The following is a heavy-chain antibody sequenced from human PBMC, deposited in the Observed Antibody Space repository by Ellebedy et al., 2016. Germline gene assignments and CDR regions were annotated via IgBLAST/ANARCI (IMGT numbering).Heavy chain of an antibody. J-gene: IGHJ6*02. V-gene: IGHV1-69*04. D-gene: IGHD3-10*01. CDR3: ATHRLLWFGEGLYGMDV. CDR1: GGTFSSYA. CDR2: IIPILGIA. Sequence: SVKVSXKASGGTFSSYAISWVRQAPGQGLEWMGRIIPILGIANYAQKFQGRVTITADKSTSTAYMELSSLRSEDTAVYYCATHRLLWFGEGLYGMDVWGQGTTVTVSS.